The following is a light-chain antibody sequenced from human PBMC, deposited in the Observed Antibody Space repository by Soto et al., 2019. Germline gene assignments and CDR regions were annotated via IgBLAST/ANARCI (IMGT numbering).Light chain of an antibody. CDR3: CSYVGATTYV. CDR1: ASNIGGYNL. Sequence: QSALIQPASVSGSPGQSITITCTGSASNIGGYNLVSWYQHHAGKAPKVIIYEGVKRPSGVSNRFSGFKSGTTASLTISGLQAEDEADYYCCSYVGATTYVFGSGTKVTVL. J-gene: IGLJ1*01. CDR2: EGV. V-gene: IGLV2-23*01.